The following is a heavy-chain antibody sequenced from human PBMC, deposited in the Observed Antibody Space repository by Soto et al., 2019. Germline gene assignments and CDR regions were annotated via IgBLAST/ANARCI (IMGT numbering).Heavy chain of an antibody. J-gene: IGHJ4*02. V-gene: IGHV4-34*01. CDR1: GGSFSCYY. CDR2: INHSGST. Sequence: SETLSLTCAVYGGSFSCYYLSWIRQRPGKGLEWIGEINHSGSTDYNPSLKSRVTISVDTSKNQFSLKLSSVTAADTAVYYCARVMVEQQLADFDYWGQGTLVTVS. D-gene: IGHD6-13*01. CDR3: ARVMVEQQLADFDY.